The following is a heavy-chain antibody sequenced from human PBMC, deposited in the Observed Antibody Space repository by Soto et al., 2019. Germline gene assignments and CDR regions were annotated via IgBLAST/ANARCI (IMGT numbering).Heavy chain of an antibody. J-gene: IGHJ5*02. D-gene: IGHD2-15*01. CDR1: GFTFSSYA. V-gene: IGHV3-30-3*01. Sequence: GGSLRLSCAASGFTFSSYAMHWVRQAPGKGLEWVAVISYDGSNKYYADSVKGRFTISRDNSKNTLYLQMNSLRAEDTAVYYCARGHPVVVVAATLNWFDPRGQGTLVTVSS. CDR2: ISYDGSNK. CDR3: ARGHPVVVVAATLNWFDP.